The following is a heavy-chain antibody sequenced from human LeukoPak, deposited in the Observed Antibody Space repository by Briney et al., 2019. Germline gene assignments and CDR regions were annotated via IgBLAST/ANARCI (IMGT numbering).Heavy chain of an antibody. J-gene: IGHJ6*02. CDR3: ARAESGYSYGYIYYYGMDV. V-gene: IGHV3-53*01. CDR2: IYSGGST. CDR1: GFTVSSNY. Sequence: GSLRLSCAASGFTVSSNYMSWVRQAPGEGLEWVSVIYSGGSTYYADSVKGRFTISRDNSKNTLYLQMNSLRAEDTAVYYCARAESGYSYGYIYYYGMDVWGQGTTVTVSS. D-gene: IGHD5-18*01.